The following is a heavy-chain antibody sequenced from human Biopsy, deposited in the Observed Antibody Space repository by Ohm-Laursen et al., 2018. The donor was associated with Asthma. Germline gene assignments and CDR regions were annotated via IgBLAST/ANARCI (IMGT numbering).Heavy chain of an antibody. J-gene: IGHJ4*02. CDR3: ARLWEEVDC. Sequence: SDTLSLTCTVSGGSIGTSTYYWGWIRQPPGKGLEWIASIYYSGNTYYNPSLKSRVTISLDTSNNQFSLRMSCVTAADTAVYYCARLWEEVDCWGQGTLVTVSS. D-gene: IGHD1-26*01. CDR1: GGSIGTSTYY. V-gene: IGHV4-39*01. CDR2: IYYSGNT.